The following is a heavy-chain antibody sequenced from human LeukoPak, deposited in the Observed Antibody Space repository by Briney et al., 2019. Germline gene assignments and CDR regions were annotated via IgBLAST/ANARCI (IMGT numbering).Heavy chain of an antibody. CDR3: ARKLSAAGTGYYGMDV. D-gene: IGHD6-13*01. V-gene: IGHV1-2*02. CDR2: INPNSGGT. CDR1: GYTFTGYY. Sequence: GASVKVSCKASGYTFTGYYMHWVRQAPGQGLEWMGWINPNSGGTNYALKFQGRVTMTRDTSISTAYMELSRLRSDDTAVYYCARKLSAAGTGYYGMDVWGQGTTVTVSS. J-gene: IGHJ6*02.